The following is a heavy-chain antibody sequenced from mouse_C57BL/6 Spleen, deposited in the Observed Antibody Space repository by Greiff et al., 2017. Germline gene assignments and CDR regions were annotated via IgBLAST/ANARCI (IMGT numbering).Heavy chain of an antibody. D-gene: IGHD1-1*01. CDR2: LYPGNSDT. Sequence: EVQLQESGTVLARPGASVKMSCKTSGYTFTSYWMHWVNQRPGPGLEWIGALYPGNSDTSYNQKFKGKAKLTAVTSASTAYMELSSLTDEDSAVYYCTSEGTTVVHYFDYWGQGTTLTVSS. CDR1: GYTFTSYW. V-gene: IGHV1-5*01. J-gene: IGHJ2*01. CDR3: TSEGTTVVHYFDY.